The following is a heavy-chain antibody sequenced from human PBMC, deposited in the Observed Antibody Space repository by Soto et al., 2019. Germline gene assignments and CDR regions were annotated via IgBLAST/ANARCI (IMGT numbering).Heavy chain of an antibody. CDR2: ISYDGSNK. D-gene: IGHD3-3*01. J-gene: IGHJ4*02. V-gene: IGHV3-30*03. Sequence: GGSLILSCAASGFTFSSYGMHWVRQAPGKGLEWVAVISYDGSNKYYADSVKCRFTISRDNSKNTLYLQMNSLRAEDTAVYYCASNSYDFWPEWLANWGQGTLVTGSS. CDR1: GFTFSSYG. CDR3: ASNSYDFWPEWLAN.